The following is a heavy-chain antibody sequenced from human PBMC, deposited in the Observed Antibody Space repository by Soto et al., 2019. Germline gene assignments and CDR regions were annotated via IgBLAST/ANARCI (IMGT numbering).Heavy chain of an antibody. V-gene: IGHV3-74*01. CDR1: GFTFSSYW. D-gene: IGHD2-8*01. J-gene: IGHJ4*02. Sequence: GGSLRLSCAASGFTFSSYWMHWVRQGPGKGLVWVSRINSDGTSTTYVDSVKGRFTISRDNAKNTLYLQMNSLRAEDTAVYYCAVGFNNGNDYWGQGTQVTVSS. CDR3: AVGFNNGNDY. CDR2: INSDGTST.